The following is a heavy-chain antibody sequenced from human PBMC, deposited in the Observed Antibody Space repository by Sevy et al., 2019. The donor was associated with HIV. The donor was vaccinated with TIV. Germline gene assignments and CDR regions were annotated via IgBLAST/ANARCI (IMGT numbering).Heavy chain of an antibody. CDR3: ARSPDSTGYYPAFDI. J-gene: IGHJ3*02. Sequence: SETPSLTCTVSGGSVRSGSYYWSWIRQPPGKGLEWIGYIYSSGSTISNPSLESRVSISVDTSKNQVSLKLASVTAADTAVYYCARSPDSTGYYPAFDIWGQGTMVTVSS. CDR2: IYSSGST. D-gene: IGHD3-22*01. CDR1: GGSVRSGSYY. V-gene: IGHV4-61*01.